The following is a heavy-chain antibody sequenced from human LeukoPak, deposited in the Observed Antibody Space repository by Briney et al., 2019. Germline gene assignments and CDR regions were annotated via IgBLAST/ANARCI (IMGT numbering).Heavy chain of an antibody. CDR1: GGSISSYY. D-gene: IGHD6-13*01. V-gene: IGHV4-59*08. J-gene: IGHJ1*01. CDR3: GRTAASATEDN. Sequence: PSETLSLTCTVSGGSISSYYWSWIRQPPGKGLEWIGYIYYSGSTNYNPSLKSRVTISVDTSKNQFSLKLSSVTAADTAVYYCGRTAASATEDNWGQGTLVTVSS. CDR2: IYYSGST.